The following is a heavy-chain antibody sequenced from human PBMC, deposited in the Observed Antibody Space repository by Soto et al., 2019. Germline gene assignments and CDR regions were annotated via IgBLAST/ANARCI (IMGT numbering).Heavy chain of an antibody. CDR3: ARGPWELRYSFDY. J-gene: IGHJ4*02. CDR2: IIPILGIA. CDR1: GGTFSSYT. Sequence: QVQLVQSGAEVKKPGSSVKVSCKASGGTFSSYTISWVRQAPGQGLEWMGRIIPILGIANYAQKFQGRVTITADKSTSTAYMELSSLRSEDTAVYYCARGPWELRYSFDYWGQGTLVTVSS. V-gene: IGHV1-69*02. D-gene: IGHD1-26*01.